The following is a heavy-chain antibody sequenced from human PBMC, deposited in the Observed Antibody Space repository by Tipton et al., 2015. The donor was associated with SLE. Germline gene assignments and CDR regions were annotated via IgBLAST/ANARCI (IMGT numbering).Heavy chain of an antibody. Sequence: TLSLTCAVYGGSFSGYYWSWIRQPPGKGLEWIGEINHSGSTTYNPSLKSLITISVDTSKNQFSLKLRSVTAADTALYYCERGGGLELWYFDYWGQGTLVTVSS. D-gene: IGHD5-18*01. J-gene: IGHJ4*02. CDR2: INHSGST. CDR1: GGSFSGYY. CDR3: ERGGGLELWYFDY. V-gene: IGHV4-34*01.